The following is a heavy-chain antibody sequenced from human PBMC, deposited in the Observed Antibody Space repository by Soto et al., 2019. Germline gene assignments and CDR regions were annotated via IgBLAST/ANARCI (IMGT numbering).Heavy chain of an antibody. CDR1: GYTFTSYD. CDR2: MNPNSGNT. V-gene: IGHV1-8*01. J-gene: IGHJ3*02. Sequence: ASVKVSCTASGYTFTSYDINWVRQATGQGLEWMGWMNPNSGNTGYAQKFQGRVTMTRNTSISTAYMELSSLRSEDTAVYYCARLLDLQDAFDIWGQGTMVTVSS. CDR3: ARLLDLQDAFDI.